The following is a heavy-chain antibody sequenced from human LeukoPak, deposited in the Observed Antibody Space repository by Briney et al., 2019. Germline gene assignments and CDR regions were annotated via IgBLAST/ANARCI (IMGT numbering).Heavy chain of an antibody. Sequence: GYAQKFQGRVTMTRNTSISTAYMELSSLRSEDTAVYYCARRPYYYGSGTPFYYYYGMDVWGQGTTVTVSS. V-gene: IGHV1-8*01. J-gene: IGHJ6*02. D-gene: IGHD3-10*01. CDR3: ARRPYYYGSGTPFYYYYGMDV.